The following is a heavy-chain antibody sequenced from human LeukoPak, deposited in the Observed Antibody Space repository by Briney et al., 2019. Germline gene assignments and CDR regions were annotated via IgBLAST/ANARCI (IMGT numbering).Heavy chain of an antibody. Sequence: PSQTLSLTCTVSGGSISSGGYYWSWIRQHPGKGLEWIGYIYYSGSTYYNPSLKSRVTISVDTSKNQFSLKLSSVTAADTAVYYYARGGAYYDSSGLHYWGQGTLVTVSS. V-gene: IGHV4-31*03. CDR1: GGSISSGGYY. J-gene: IGHJ4*02. CDR2: IYYSGST. D-gene: IGHD3-22*01. CDR3: ARGGAYYDSSGLHY.